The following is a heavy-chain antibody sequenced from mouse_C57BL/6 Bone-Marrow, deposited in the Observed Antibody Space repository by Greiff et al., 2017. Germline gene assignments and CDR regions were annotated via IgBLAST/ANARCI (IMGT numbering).Heavy chain of an antibody. CDR1: GYTFTSYW. CDR2: INPSSGYT. CDR3: AREGRGYDGREYFDV. V-gene: IGHV1-7*01. D-gene: IGHD2-2*01. Sequence: QVQLQQSGAELAKPGASVKLSCKASGYTFTSYWMHWVKQRPGQGLDWIGYINPSSGYTKYNQKFKDKATLTADKSSSTAYMQLSSLKYEDSADYYCAREGRGYDGREYFDVGGTGNTVTVSS. J-gene: IGHJ1*03.